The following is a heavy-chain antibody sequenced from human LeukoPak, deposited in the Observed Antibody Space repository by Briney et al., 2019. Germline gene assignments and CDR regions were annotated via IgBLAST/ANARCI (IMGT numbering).Heavy chain of an antibody. J-gene: IGHJ3*02. CDR1: GGTFSSYG. CDR3: AKALLGAFDI. V-gene: IGHV3-23*01. CDR2: IIGSGGST. Sequence: GGSLRLSCAASGGTFSSYGMSWGRQAPGRGLEGVSAIIGSGGSTYYADAVKGRFTISRDNSKTTLYLKMNSLSAEDTAVYYCAKALLGAFDIWGQGTMVTVSS.